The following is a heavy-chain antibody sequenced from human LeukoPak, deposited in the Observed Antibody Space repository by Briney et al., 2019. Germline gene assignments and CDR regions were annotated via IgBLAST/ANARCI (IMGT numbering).Heavy chain of an antibody. V-gene: IGHV4-38-2*01. D-gene: IGHD3-9*01. Sequence: PSETLSLTCAVSGYSISSGYYWGWIRQPPGKGLEWIGSIHHSGSTYYNPSLKSRVTISVDTSKNQFSLKLSSVTAADTAVYYCATDILTGYHAFDIWGQGTMVTVSS. CDR1: GYSISSGYY. CDR3: ATDILTGYHAFDI. J-gene: IGHJ3*02. CDR2: IHHSGST.